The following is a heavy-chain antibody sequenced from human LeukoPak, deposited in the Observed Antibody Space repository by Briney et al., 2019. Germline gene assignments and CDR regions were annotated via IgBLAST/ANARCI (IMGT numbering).Heavy chain of an antibody. J-gene: IGHJ4*02. Sequence: SETLSLTCSVSGGSISTYYWSWIRQPPGKGLEWIGNIYYSGSSCYNPSLKSRVTVSVDTAKNQFSLKLSSVTAADTAVYYCARQQYSTSSCDSWGQETLVTVST. CDR1: GGSISTYY. CDR2: IYYSGSS. D-gene: IGHD6-6*01. V-gene: IGHV4-59*01. CDR3: ARQQYSTSSCDS.